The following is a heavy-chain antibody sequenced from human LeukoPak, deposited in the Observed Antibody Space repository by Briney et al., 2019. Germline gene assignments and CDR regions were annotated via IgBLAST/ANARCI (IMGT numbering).Heavy chain of an antibody. V-gene: IGHV1-2*06. CDR2: INPNSGGT. CDR1: GYTFTGYY. Sequence: ASVKVSCKASGYTFTGYYMHWVRQAPGQGLEWMGRINPNSGGTNYAQKFQGRVTMTRDTSISTAYMELSSLRSEDTAVYYCARGAEFTPYYMDVWGKGTTVTVSS. CDR3: ARGAEFTPYYMDV. D-gene: IGHD1-14*01. J-gene: IGHJ6*03.